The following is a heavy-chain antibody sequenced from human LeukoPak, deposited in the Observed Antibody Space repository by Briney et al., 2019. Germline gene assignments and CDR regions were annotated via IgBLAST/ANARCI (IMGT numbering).Heavy chain of an antibody. D-gene: IGHD4-17*01. CDR2: IIPIFGTA. CDR3: ARENYGDYGGCDY. Sequence: SVKVSCKASGYTFTSYGISWVRQAPGQGLEWMGGIIPIFGTANYAQKFQGRVTITADESTSTAYMELSSLRSEDTAVYYCARENYGDYGGCDYWGQGTLVTVSS. J-gene: IGHJ4*02. CDR1: GYTFTSYG. V-gene: IGHV1-69*13.